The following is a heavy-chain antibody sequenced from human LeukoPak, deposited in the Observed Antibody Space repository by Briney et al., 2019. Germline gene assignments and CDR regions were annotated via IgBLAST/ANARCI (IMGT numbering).Heavy chain of an antibody. CDR1: GFTVSSNF. V-gene: IGHV3-66*04. J-gene: IGHJ3*02. CDR3: ARPETQYSSGLDGFDI. D-gene: IGHD6-19*01. Sequence: GGSLRLSCAASGFTVSSNFMSWVRQAPGKGLEWVSVIYTGGSTYYADSVKGRFTISRDKSKNTLYLQMNSLRAEDTAVYYCARPETQYSSGLDGFDIWGQGTMVTVSS. CDR2: IYTGGST.